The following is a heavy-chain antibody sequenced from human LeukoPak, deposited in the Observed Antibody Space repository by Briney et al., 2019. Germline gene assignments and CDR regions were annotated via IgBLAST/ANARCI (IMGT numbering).Heavy chain of an antibody. J-gene: IGHJ3*02. CDR1: GGSISSSSYY. Sequence: SETLSLTCTVSGGSISSSSYYWGWIRQPPGKGLEWIGSIYYSGSTYYNPSLKSRVTISVDTSKNQFSLKLSSVTAADTAVYYCARDFLLAAAGTGAFDIWGQGTMVTVSS. CDR2: IYYSGST. CDR3: ARDFLLAAAGTGAFDI. D-gene: IGHD6-13*01. V-gene: IGHV4-39*07.